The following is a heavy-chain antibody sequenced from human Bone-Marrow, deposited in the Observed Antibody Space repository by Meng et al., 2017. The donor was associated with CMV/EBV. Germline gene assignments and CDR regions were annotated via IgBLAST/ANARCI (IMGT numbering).Heavy chain of an antibody. CDR2: INPSGGST. J-gene: IGHJ6*02. D-gene: IGHD3-3*01. V-gene: IGHV1-46*01. Sequence: ASVKVSCKASGYTFTSYYMHWVRQAPGQGLEWMGIINPSGGSTSYAQKFQGRVTMTRDTSTSTVYMKLSSLRSEDTAVYYCARESDFWSGSVGYYYGMDVWGQGTTVTVSS. CDR1: GYTFTSYY. CDR3: ARESDFWSGSVGYYYGMDV.